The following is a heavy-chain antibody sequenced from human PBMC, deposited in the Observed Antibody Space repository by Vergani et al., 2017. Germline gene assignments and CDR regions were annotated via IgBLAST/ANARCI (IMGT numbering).Heavy chain of an antibody. V-gene: IGHV4-59*01. D-gene: IGHD4/OR15-4a*01. CDR1: GGSISSYY. Sequence: VQLLESGPGLVKPSETLSLTCTVSGGSISSYYWSWIRQPPGKGLEWIGYIYYSGSTNYNPSLKSRVTISVDTSKNQFSLKLSSVTAADTAVYYCASSGLLTLYYYMDVWGKGTTVTVSS. J-gene: IGHJ6*03. CDR2: IYYSGST. CDR3: ASSGLLTLYYYMDV.